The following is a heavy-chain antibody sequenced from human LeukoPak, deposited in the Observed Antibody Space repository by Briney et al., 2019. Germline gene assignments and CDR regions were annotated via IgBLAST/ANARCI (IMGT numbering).Heavy chain of an antibody. J-gene: IGHJ4*02. CDR1: GYTFTSYY. V-gene: IGHV1-46*01. Sequence: ASVKVSCKASGYTFTSYYMHWVRQAPGQGLEWMGIINPSGGSTSYAQKLQGRVTMTTDTSTSTAYMELRSLRSDDTAVYYCARDWRAYDSSGYDFDYWGQGTLVTVSS. D-gene: IGHD3-22*01. CDR2: INPSGGST. CDR3: ARDWRAYDSSGYDFDY.